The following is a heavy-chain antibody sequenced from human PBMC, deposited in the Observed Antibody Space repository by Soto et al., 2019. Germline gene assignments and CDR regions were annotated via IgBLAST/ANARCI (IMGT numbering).Heavy chain of an antibody. J-gene: IGHJ4*02. Sequence: SVEVSCKASGGTFSSDVFSWVRQAPGQGLEWMGGIVSIFGTVNSAQKFQGRLTLTADQSTSTAYMELTSLRSEDTAVYYCARDGFSGSYYGYWGQGTQVTVSS. CDR2: IVSIFGTV. CDR1: GGTFSSDV. D-gene: IGHD1-26*01. V-gene: IGHV1-69*13. CDR3: ARDGFSGSYYGY.